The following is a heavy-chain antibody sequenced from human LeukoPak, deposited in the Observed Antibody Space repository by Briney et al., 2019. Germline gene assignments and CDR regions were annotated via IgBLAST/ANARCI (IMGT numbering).Heavy chain of an antibody. D-gene: IGHD1-26*01. CDR2: IYYSGST. Sequence: SETLSLTCTVSGGSISSSSYYWVRIRQPPGQGLEWIGSIYYSGSTYYNPSLKSRVTISVDTSKNQFSLKLSSVTAADTAVYYCARYSGSSSHRFDYWGQGTLVTVSS. J-gene: IGHJ4*02. CDR1: GGSISSSSYY. CDR3: ARYSGSSSHRFDY. V-gene: IGHV4-39*01.